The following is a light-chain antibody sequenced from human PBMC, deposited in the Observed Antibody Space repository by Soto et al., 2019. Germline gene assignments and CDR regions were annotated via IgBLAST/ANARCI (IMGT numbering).Light chain of an antibody. CDR2: DAS. J-gene: IGKJ2*01. CDR1: QSVSSY. Sequence: EIVLTQCADTLSFSPGVRATLSCRASQSVSSYLAWYQQKPGQAPRLLIYDASNRATGIPAKFSGSGSGTDFTLTISSQEPEDFAVNYCQQRSNWPPYTFGQGTKLEIK. CDR3: QQRSNWPPYT. V-gene: IGKV3-11*01.